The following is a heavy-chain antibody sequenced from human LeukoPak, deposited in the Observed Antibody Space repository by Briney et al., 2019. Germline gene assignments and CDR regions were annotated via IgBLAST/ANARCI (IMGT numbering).Heavy chain of an antibody. Sequence: GGSLRLSCAASEFTFTSYELNWVRQAPGKGLEWVSYISSSGNTISYADSVKGRFTISRDNAKNSLYLQVISLRAEDTAVYYCARGPSIAARYDAFDIWGQGTMATVSS. CDR1: EFTFTSYE. V-gene: IGHV3-48*03. J-gene: IGHJ3*02. CDR2: ISSSGNTI. D-gene: IGHD6-6*01. CDR3: ARGPSIAARYDAFDI.